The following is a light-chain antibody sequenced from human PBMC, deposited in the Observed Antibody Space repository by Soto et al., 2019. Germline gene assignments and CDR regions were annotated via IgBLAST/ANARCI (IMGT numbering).Light chain of an antibody. CDR1: QGISNL. Sequence: DIQMTQSPSTLSGSVGDRVTITCRASQGISNLLAWYQQKPGQVPKLLIYDASTLESGVSSRFSGSGSGTEFALTISGLQPDDFASYYCQQYNRFSLTFGGGTKVEIK. V-gene: IGKV1-5*01. CDR2: DAS. CDR3: QQYNRFSLT. J-gene: IGKJ4*01.